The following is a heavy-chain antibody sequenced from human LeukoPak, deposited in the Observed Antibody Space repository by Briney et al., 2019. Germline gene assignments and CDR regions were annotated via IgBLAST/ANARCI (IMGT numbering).Heavy chain of an antibody. CDR1: GGSISSYY. CDR2: IYYSGST. D-gene: IGHD5-18*01. CDR3: ARDGGYGYGLSSRYMDV. V-gene: IGHV4-59*12. Sequence: SETLSLTCTVSGGSISSYYWSWIRQPPGKGLEWIGYIYYSGSTNYNPSLKSRVTISVDTSQNQFYLKLSSVTAADTAVYYCARDGGYGYGLSSRYMDVWGKGTTVTISS. J-gene: IGHJ6*03.